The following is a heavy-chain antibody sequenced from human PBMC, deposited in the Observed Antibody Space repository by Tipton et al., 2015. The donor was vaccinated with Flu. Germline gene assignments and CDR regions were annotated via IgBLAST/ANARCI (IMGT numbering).Heavy chain of an antibody. V-gene: IGHV4-59*01. CDR1: GGSISSYY. CDR2: IYYSGST. Sequence: TLSLTCTVSGGSISSYYWSWIRQPPGKGLEWIGYIYYSGSTNYNPSLKSRVTISVDTSKNQFSLKLSSVTAADTAVYYCARARGAIFGGAPHPFYYPGRDVWGQGPTVTVSS. D-gene: IGHD3-16*01. J-gene: IGHJ6*02. CDR3: ARARGAIFGGAPHPFYYPGRDV.